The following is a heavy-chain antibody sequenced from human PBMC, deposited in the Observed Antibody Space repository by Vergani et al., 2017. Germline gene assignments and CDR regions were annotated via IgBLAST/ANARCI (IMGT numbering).Heavy chain of an antibody. V-gene: IGHV3-11*04. CDR2: ISPGASTV. CDR3: AKNPXISTTRHYYAMDV. J-gene: IGHJ6*02. Sequence: QVHLVESGGGVVQPGRSLTLSCVASGFKFSDHYMSWTRQAPGKGLEWVSHISPGASTVSYTDSVTGRFTVSRDNDNNSLTLDMTTLRVEDTAVYYCAKNPXISTTRHYYAMDVCGQGTTVTVSS. D-gene: IGHD1-1*01. CDR1: GFKFSDHY.